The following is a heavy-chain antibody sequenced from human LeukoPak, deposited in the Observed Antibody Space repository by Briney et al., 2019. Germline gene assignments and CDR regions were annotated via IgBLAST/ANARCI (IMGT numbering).Heavy chain of an antibody. Sequence: PGGSLRLSCAASGFTFSDYYMSWIRQAPGKGLEWVSYISSSSSTIYYADSVKGRFTISRDNAKNSLYLQMNSLRAEDTAVYYCALEYSSSSILKVAYYYYYYMDVWGKGTTVTVSS. J-gene: IGHJ6*03. D-gene: IGHD6-6*01. V-gene: IGHV3-11*04. CDR1: GFTFSDYY. CDR3: ALEYSSSSILKVAYYYYYYMDV. CDR2: ISSSSSTI.